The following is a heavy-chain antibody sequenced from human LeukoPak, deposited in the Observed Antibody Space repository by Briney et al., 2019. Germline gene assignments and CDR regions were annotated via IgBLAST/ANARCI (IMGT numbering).Heavy chain of an antibody. CDR1: GVSISSSNSY. Sequence: SETLSLTCTVSGVSISSSNSYWGWIRPPPGKGLEWIGSIYYSGNTYYNACLKSQVSISIDTSKNQFSLRLTSVTAADTAVYYCARQTGSGLFILPGGQGTLVTVSS. CDR2: IYYSGNT. CDR3: ARQTGSGLFILP. J-gene: IGHJ4*02. V-gene: IGHV4-39*01. D-gene: IGHD3/OR15-3a*01.